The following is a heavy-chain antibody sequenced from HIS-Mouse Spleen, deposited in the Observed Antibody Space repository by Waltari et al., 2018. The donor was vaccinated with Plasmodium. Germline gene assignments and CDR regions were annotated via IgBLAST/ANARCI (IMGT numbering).Heavy chain of an antibody. CDR2: TNHSGST. V-gene: IGHV4-34*01. D-gene: IGHD7-27*01. CDR3: ARVIPLGIPHFDY. J-gene: IGHJ4*02. CDR1: GGSFSGYY. Sequence: QVQLQQWGAGLLKPSETLSLTCAVYGGSFSGYYWSWTRQPPGKGLGWIGETNHSGSTNYNPSLKSRVTRSVDTSKNQFSLKLSSVTAADTAVYYCARVIPLGIPHFDYWGQGTLVTVSS.